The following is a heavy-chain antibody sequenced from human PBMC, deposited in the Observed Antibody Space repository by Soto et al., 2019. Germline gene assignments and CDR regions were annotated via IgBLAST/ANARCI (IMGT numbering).Heavy chain of an antibody. CDR2: ISYDGSNK. Sequence: QMHLVESGGGVVQPGRSLRLSCAASGFTFSSYGMHWVRQAPGKGLEWVAVISYDGSNKYYADSVKGRFTISRDNSKNTLYLQMNSLRAEDTAVYYCAKGRGSYSLYYYGMDVWGQGTTVTVSS. V-gene: IGHV3-30*18. J-gene: IGHJ6*02. CDR3: AKGRGSYSLYYYGMDV. CDR1: GFTFSSYG. D-gene: IGHD1-26*01.